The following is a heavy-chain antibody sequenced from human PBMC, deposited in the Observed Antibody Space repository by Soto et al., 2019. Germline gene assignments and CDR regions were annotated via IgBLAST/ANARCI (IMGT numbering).Heavy chain of an antibody. V-gene: IGHV3-21*01. J-gene: IGHJ6*02. D-gene: IGHD6-19*01. CDR1: GFTFSSYS. CDR3: ARVRYSSGWYRDGSAAYYYGMDV. Sequence: GGSLRLSCAASGFTFSSYSMNWVRQAPGKGLEWVSSISSSSSYIYYADSVKGRFTIYRDNAKNSLDLQMNSLRAEDTAVYYCARVRYSSGWYRDGSAAYYYGMDVWGQGTTVTVSS. CDR2: ISSSSSYI.